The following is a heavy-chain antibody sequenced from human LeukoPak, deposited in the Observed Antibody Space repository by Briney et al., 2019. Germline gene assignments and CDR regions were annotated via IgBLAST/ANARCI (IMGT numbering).Heavy chain of an antibody. J-gene: IGHJ4*02. D-gene: IGHD3-22*01. V-gene: IGHV3-30-3*01. CDR1: GFTFSSYA. CDR2: ISYDGSNK. Sequence: GGSLRLSCAASGFTFSSYAMSWVRQAPGKGLGWVAGISYDGSNKYYADSVKGRFTISRDNSKNTLYLQMNSLRAEDTAVYYCARETYYDSSLPSRYFDYWGQGTLVTVSS. CDR3: ARETYYDSSLPSRYFDY.